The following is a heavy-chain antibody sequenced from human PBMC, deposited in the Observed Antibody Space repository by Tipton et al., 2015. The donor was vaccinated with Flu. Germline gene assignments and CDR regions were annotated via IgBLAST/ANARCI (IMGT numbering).Heavy chain of an antibody. J-gene: IGHJ4*02. CDR3: ARSPSYSGSGIYPYYFDD. V-gene: IGHV4-4*07. CDR1: GGSLSSYY. D-gene: IGHD3-10*01. CDR2: IYTTGST. Sequence: TLSLTCTVSGGSLSSYYWSWIRQPAGKGLEWIGRIYTTGSTNYNPSLRSRVTISGDTSKNQFSLQLNSVTAEDTAVYYCARSPSYSGSGIYPYYFDDWGQGTLVTVSS.